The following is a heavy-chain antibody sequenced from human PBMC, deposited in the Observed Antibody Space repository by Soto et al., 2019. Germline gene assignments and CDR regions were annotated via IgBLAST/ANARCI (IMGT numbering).Heavy chain of an antibody. J-gene: IGHJ6*02. CDR3: ARDPGSGSNYYYGMDV. Sequence: QVQLQESGPGLVKPSQTLSLTCTVSGGSISSGGYYWSWIRQHPGKGLEWIGYIYYSGSTYYNPSLKSRVPMSVATSKNQFTRKLSSVTAADTAVYYGARDPGSGSNYYYGMDVWGQGTTVTVSS. CDR2: IYYSGST. CDR1: GGSISSGGYY. D-gene: IGHD3-10*01. V-gene: IGHV4-31*03.